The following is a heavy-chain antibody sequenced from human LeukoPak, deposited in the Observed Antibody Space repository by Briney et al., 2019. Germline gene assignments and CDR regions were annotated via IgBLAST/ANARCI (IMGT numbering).Heavy chain of an antibody. D-gene: IGHD6-6*01. J-gene: IGHJ6*03. CDR2: ISSNGVST. CDR3: ARAGVYRSSSGYYSYYYMDV. V-gene: IGHV3-64*01. Sequence: GGSLRLSRAASGSALRVYAMPWVRQAPGKGLEYFSGISSNGVSTYYANSVKGRFTISRDNSKNTLYLQLGSLRVDDMAVYYCARAGVYRSSSGYYSYYYMDVWGKGTTVTVSS. CDR1: GSALRVYA.